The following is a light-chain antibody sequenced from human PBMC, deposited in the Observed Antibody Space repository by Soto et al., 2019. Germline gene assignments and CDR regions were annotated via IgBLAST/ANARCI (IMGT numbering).Light chain of an antibody. J-gene: IGLJ1*01. CDR1: SSNIGAGYD. CDR2: GNS. Sequence: QPVLTQPPSVSGAPGQRVTISCTGSSSNIGAGYDVHWYQQLPGTAPKLLIYGNSNRPSGVPDRFSGSKSGTSASLAITGLHAEDEADYYCQSYDSSQSGFYVFGTGTKLTVL. V-gene: IGLV1-40*01. CDR3: QSYDSSQSGFYV.